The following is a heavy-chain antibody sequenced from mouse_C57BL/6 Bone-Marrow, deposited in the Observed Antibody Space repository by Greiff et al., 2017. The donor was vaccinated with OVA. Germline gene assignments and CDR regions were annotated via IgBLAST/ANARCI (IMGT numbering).Heavy chain of an antibody. J-gene: IGHJ1*03. D-gene: IGHD4-1*01. CDR3: AREAWDGYVDV. Sequence: EVQVVDSGGGLVQSGRSLRLSCATSGFTFSDFYMEWVRQAPGKGLEWIAASRNKANDYTTEYSASVKGRFIVSRDTSQSILYLQMNALRAEDTAIYYCAREAWDGYVDVWGTGTTVTVSS. CDR2: SRNKANDYTT. CDR1: GFTFSDFY. V-gene: IGHV7-1*01.